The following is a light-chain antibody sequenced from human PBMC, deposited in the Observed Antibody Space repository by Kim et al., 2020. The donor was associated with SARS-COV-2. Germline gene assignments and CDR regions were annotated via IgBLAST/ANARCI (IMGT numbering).Light chain of an antibody. CDR3: QQYNSYWT. V-gene: IGKV1-5*03. CDR1: QSISSW. Sequence: SASVGDSVTITCRASQSISSWLAWYQQKPGKAPKLLIYKASSLESGVLSRFSGSGSGTEFTLTISSLQPDDFATYYCQQYNSYWTFGQGTKVDIK. J-gene: IGKJ1*01. CDR2: KAS.